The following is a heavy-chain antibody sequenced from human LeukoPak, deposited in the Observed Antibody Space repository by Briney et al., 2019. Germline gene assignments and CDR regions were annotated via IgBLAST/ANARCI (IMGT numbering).Heavy chain of an antibody. Sequence: SETLSLTCTVSGGSISSSSYYWGWIRQPPGKGLEWIASIYYSGSTYYNPSLKSRVTISVDTSKNQFSLKLSSVTAADTAVYYCARSWQRSGYLNWFDPWGQGTLVTVSS. V-gene: IGHV4-39*01. D-gene: IGHD3-22*01. CDR1: GGSISSSSYY. CDR3: ARSWQRSGYLNWFDP. J-gene: IGHJ5*02. CDR2: IYYSGST.